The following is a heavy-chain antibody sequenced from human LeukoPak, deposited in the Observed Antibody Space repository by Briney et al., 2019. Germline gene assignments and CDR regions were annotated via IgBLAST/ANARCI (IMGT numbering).Heavy chain of an antibody. CDR3: ARRAFSSGYYYFDY. V-gene: IGHV4-59*08. CDR1: GGSISSYY. Sequence: ASETLSLTCTVSGGSISSYYWSWIRQPPGKGLEWIGYIYYSGSTNYNPSLKSRVTISVDTSKNQFSLKLSSVTAAATAVYYCARRAFSSGYYYFDYWGQGTLVTVSS. CDR2: IYYSGST. D-gene: IGHD3-22*01. J-gene: IGHJ4*02.